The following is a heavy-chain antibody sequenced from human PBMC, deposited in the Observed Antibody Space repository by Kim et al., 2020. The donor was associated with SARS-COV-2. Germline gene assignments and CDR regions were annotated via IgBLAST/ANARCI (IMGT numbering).Heavy chain of an antibody. D-gene: IGHD5-12*01. CDR2: ISSSSSYI. J-gene: IGHJ4*02. Sequence: GGSLRLSCAASGFTFSSYSMNWVRQAPGKGLEWVSSISSSSSYIYYADSVKGRFTISRDNAKNSLYLQMNSLRAEDTAVYYCARVNDSGYDFVDYWGQGTLVTVSS. CDR3: ARVNDSGYDFVDY. CDR1: GFTFSSYS. V-gene: IGHV3-21*01.